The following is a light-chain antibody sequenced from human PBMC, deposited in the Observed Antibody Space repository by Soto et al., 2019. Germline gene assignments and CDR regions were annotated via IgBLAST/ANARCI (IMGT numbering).Light chain of an antibody. Sequence: DIVMTQSPDSLAVSLGERATINCKSSQSVLYSSNNKNYLAWYQQRPGQPPKLLIYWASTRESGVPDRFSGSGSGKDFTLTITSLKAEDVAVYYCQQYESTPPTFGQGTKLEI. J-gene: IGKJ2*01. CDR3: QQYESTPPT. V-gene: IGKV4-1*01. CDR2: WAS. CDR1: QSVLYSSNNKNY.